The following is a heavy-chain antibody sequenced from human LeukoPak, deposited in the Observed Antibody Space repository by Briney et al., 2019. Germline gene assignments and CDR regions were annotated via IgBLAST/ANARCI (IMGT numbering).Heavy chain of an antibody. CDR1: GYTFTGYY. Sequence: ASVKVSCKASGYTFTGYYMHWVRQAPGQGLEWMGIINPSGGSTSYAQKFQGRVTMTRDMSTSTVYMELSSLRSEDTAVYYCAREGGLRLGELSSTINDAFDIWGQGTMVTVSS. CDR2: INPSGGST. J-gene: IGHJ3*02. CDR3: AREGGLRLGELSSTINDAFDI. D-gene: IGHD3-16*02. V-gene: IGHV1-46*01.